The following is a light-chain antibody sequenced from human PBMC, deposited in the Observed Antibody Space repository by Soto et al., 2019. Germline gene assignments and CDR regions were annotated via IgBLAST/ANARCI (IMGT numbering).Light chain of an antibody. CDR3: QQRNSWPWT. CDR1: QSINSF. CDR2: EAS. J-gene: IGKJ1*01. Sequence: ETVLTQSPATLSLSPGERATLSCRASQSINSFLAWYQQKPGQAPRLVIYEASNRATGIPARFSGSGSGTDFTLTIGSLEPEDFAVYYCQQRNSWPWTFGQGTKVEIK. V-gene: IGKV3-11*01.